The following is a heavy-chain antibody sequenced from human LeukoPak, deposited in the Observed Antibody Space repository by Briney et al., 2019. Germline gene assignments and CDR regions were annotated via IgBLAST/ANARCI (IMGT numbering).Heavy chain of an antibody. CDR3: AGGYGSGSYSA. Sequence: KAGGPLRLSCAASGFTFSKYYMSWIRQAPGKGLEWISYIVNSGGTTSYADSVQGRFTISSDDAKNSLYLQMNSLRAEDTAVYYCAGGYGSGSYSAWGQGIPVTVSS. CDR2: IVNSGGTT. CDR1: GFTFSKYY. J-gene: IGHJ5*02. V-gene: IGHV3-11*01. D-gene: IGHD3-10*01.